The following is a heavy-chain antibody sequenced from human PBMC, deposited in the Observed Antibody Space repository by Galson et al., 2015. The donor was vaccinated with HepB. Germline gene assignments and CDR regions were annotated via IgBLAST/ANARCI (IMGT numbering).Heavy chain of an antibody. CDR3: ARNSGEWLRSYISWFDP. V-gene: IGHV1-2*02. CDR2: INPNSGGT. CDR1: GYTFTGYY. D-gene: IGHD5-12*01. J-gene: IGHJ5*02. Sequence: SVKVSCKASGYTFTGYYMHWVRQAPGQGLEWMGWINPNSGGTNYAQKFQGRVTMTRDTSISTAYMELSRLRSDDTAVYYCARNSGEWLRSYISWFDPWGQGTLVTVSS.